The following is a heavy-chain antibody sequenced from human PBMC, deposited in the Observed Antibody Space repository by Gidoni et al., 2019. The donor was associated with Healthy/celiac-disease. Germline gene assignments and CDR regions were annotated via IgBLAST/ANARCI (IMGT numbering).Heavy chain of an antibody. CDR2: IDYSGST. V-gene: IGHV4-31*03. D-gene: IGHD2-2*01. CDR3: ARVPAARAAWFDP. Sequence: QVQLQESGPGLVKPSQTLSLTCTVPGGSISSGGYYWSWIRQHPGKGLEWIGYIDYSGSTYYNPSLKSRVTISVDTSKNQCSLKLSSVTAADTAVYYCARVPAARAAWFDPWGQGTLVTVSS. CDR1: GGSISSGGYY. J-gene: IGHJ5*02.